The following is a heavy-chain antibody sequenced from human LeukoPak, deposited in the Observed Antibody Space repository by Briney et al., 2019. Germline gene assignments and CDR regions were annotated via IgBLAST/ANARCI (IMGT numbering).Heavy chain of an antibody. J-gene: IGHJ5*02. CDR2: IYHSGST. CDR1: GFSISSDYY. V-gene: IGHV4-38-2*02. Sequence: SETLSLTCTVSGFSISSDYYWGWIRQPPGKGLEWIGSIYHSGSTYYNPSLKSRVTISLDMSKNQFYLKLSSVPAADTAVYYCASLKIYGDSRGFDPWGQGTLVTVSS. D-gene: IGHD4-17*01. CDR3: ASLKIYGDSRGFDP.